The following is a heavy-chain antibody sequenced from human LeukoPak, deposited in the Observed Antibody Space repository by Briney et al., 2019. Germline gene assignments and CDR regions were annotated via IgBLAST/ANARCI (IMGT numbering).Heavy chain of an antibody. J-gene: IGHJ4*02. Sequence: PGGSLRLSCAASGFTFSSYAMHWVRQAPGKGLEWVSSISSSSSYIYYADSVKGRFTISRDNAKNSLYLQMNSLRAEDTAVYYCARERMDTAIGGGDYWGQGTLVTVSS. CDR2: ISSSSSYI. D-gene: IGHD5-18*01. V-gene: IGHV3-21*01. CDR1: GFTFSSYA. CDR3: ARERMDTAIGGGDY.